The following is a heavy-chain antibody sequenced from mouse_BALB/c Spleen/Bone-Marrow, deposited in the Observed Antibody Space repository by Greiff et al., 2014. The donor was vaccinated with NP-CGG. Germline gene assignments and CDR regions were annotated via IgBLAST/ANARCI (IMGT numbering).Heavy chain of an antibody. CDR2: INPSSGYT. V-gene: IGHV1-4*01. Sequence: QVQLQQSGAELARPGASVKMSCKASGYTFTSYTMHWVKQRPGQGLEWIGYINPSSGYTNYNQKFKDKATLTADKSSSTAYMQPSSLTSEDSAVYYCARAAYYRYDEGAWFAYWGQGTLVTVSA. CDR1: GYTFTSYT. CDR3: ARAAYYRYDEGAWFAY. J-gene: IGHJ3*01. D-gene: IGHD2-14*01.